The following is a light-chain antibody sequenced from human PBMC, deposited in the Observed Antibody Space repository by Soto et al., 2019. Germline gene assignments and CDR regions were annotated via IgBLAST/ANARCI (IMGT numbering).Light chain of an antibody. CDR2: EVS. V-gene: IGLV2-14*01. Sequence: QSALTQPASVSGSPGQSITISCTGTSSDVGGYNYVSWYKQHPGKVPKLMIYEVSYRPSGVSNRFSGSKSGNTASLTISGLQAEDEADYYCTSYTTISTLAFGGGTKLTVL. J-gene: IGLJ3*02. CDR3: TSYTTISTLA. CDR1: SSDVGGYNY.